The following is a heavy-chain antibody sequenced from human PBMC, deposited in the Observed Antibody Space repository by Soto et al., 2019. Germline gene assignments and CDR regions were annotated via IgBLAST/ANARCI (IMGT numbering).Heavy chain of an antibody. J-gene: IGHJ3*02. V-gene: IGHV5-51*01. CDR3: GRLTYYDFWSATPEAFDI. D-gene: IGHD3-3*01. CDR2: IYHGDSDT. CDR1: GYSFTKYW. Sequence: GESLKISCKGSGYSFTKYWIGCVRQMPWKGLEWMGIIYHGDSDTRYSPSFEGQATVSAAKSINTAYLQWSSQKASETAMYYCGRLTYYDFWSATPEAFDIRGQGTMVTVS.